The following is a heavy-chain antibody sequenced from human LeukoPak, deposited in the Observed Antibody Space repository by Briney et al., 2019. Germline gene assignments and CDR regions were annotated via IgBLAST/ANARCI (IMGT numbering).Heavy chain of an antibody. CDR3: AKTGDCRSTSCYMAFDY. D-gene: IGHD2-2*02. V-gene: IGHV3-30*04. CDR2: ISYDGSDK. CDR1: GFTFSSYE. Sequence: GGSLRLSCAASGFTFSSYEMNWVRQAPGKGLEWVAVISYDGSDKDYADSVKGRFTISRDNPDNTLYLQMNNLRLEDTAIYYCAKTGDCRSTSCYMAFDYWGQGSLVTVSS. J-gene: IGHJ4*02.